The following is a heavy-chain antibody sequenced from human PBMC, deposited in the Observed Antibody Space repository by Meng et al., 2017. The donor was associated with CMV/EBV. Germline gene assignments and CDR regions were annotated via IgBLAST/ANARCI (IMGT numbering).Heavy chain of an antibody. CDR2: INHSGST. V-gene: IGHV4-34*01. J-gene: IGHJ5*02. CDR1: CGSFIGYA. Sequence: VELQQCGAGLLKPSETLSLTCAVYCGSFIGYAWSWIRQPPGKGLEWIGEINHSGSTNYNPSLKSRVTISVDTSKNQFSLKLSSVTAADTAVYYCARGGNWFDPWGQGTLVTVSS. CDR3: ARGGNWFDP.